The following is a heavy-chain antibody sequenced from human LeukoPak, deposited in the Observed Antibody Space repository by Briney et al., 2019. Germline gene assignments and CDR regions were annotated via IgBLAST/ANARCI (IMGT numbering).Heavy chain of an antibody. V-gene: IGHV3-69-1*01. CDR1: GFTFTNAW. D-gene: IGHD3-3*01. CDR3: ARVVRFLEWLSDY. Sequence: GGSLRLSCTAPGFTFTNAWMNWVRQAPGKGLEWVSSISSSSYIYYADSVKGRFTISRDNAKNSLYLQMNSLRAEDTAVYYCARVVRFLEWLSDYWGQEPWSPSPQ. J-gene: IGHJ4*01. CDR2: ISSSSYI.